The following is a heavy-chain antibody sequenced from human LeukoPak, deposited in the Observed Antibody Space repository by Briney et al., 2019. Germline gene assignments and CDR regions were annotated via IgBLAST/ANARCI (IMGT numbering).Heavy chain of an antibody. CDR1: GGSINSYY. J-gene: IGHJ5*02. D-gene: IGHD5-18*01. CDR3: ARARAGYSYGSFDP. CDR2: IHYSGST. Sequence: SETLSLTCTVSGGSINSYYWSWIRQPPGKGLEWIGYIHYSGSTNYNPSLKSRVTISVDTSKNHFSLKLSSVTAADTAVYYCARARAGYSYGSFDPWGQGTLVTVSS. V-gene: IGHV4-59*01.